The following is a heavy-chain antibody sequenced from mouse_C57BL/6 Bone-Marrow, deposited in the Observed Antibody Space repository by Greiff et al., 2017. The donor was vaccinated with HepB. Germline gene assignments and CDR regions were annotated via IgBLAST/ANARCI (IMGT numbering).Heavy chain of an antibody. CDR2: IDPSDSYT. CDR1: GYTFTSYW. CDR3: AREGYYGYDGFAY. Sequence: VQLQQPGAELVKPGASVKLSCKASGYTFTSYWMQWVKQRPGQGLEWIGEIDPSDSYTNYNQKFKGKATLTVDTSSSTAYMQLSSLTSEDSAVYYCAREGYYGYDGFAYWGQGTLVTVSA. D-gene: IGHD2-2*01. V-gene: IGHV1-50*01. J-gene: IGHJ3*01.